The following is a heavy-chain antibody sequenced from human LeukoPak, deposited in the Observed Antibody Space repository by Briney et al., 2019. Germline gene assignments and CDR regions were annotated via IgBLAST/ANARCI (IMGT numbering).Heavy chain of an antibody. CDR1: GGSISTDY. Sequence: SETLSFTCTVAGGSISTDYWSWLRHSPGNGLEWIGYIYSSGSTNYNPSIKSRVAMSVDTSKNQFSLKLNSVTAADTAVYYCARLAGSSSSDYWGQGTLVTVAS. V-gene: IGHV4-4*09. CDR2: IYSSGST. CDR3: ARLAGSSSSDY. D-gene: IGHD6-6*01. J-gene: IGHJ4*02.